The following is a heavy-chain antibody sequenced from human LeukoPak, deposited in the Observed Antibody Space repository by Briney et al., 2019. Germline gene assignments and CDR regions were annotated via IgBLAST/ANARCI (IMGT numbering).Heavy chain of an antibody. CDR3: ARWTTYYYDSSGSFRDY. J-gene: IGHJ4*02. D-gene: IGHD3-22*01. CDR2: ISSSGSTI. CDR1: GFTFSSYE. V-gene: IGHV3-48*03. Sequence: HPGGSLRLSCAASGFTFSSYEMNWVRQAPGKGLEWVSYISSSGSTIYYADSVKGRFTISRDNARNSLYLQMNSLRAEDTAVYYCARWTTYYYDSSGSFRDYWGQGTLVTVSS.